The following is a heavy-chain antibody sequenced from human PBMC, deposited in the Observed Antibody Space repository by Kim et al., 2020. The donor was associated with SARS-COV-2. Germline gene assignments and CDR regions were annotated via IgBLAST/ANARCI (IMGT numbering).Heavy chain of an antibody. CDR1: GYTFTSYG. Sequence: ASVKVSCKASGYTFTSYGISWVRQAPGQGLEWMGWISAYNGNTNYAQKLQGRVTMTTDTSTSTAYMELRSLRSDDTAVYYCATASASYYDILTGYYRLGYYYGMDVWGQGTTVTVSS. J-gene: IGHJ6*02. D-gene: IGHD3-9*01. CDR2: ISAYNGNT. V-gene: IGHV1-18*01. CDR3: ATASASYYDILTGYYRLGYYYGMDV.